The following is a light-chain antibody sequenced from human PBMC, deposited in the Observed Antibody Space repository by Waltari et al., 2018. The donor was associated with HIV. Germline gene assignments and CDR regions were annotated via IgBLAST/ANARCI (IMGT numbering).Light chain of an antibody. J-gene: IGKJ1*01. CDR3: QQYKNWPPLT. Sequence: TVMTQSPATLSASPGDTVTLPCTASQSIDDTLAWYQPKPGQSPRLLFYAASTGATGGPGRFSGSGSGTQFTLTISSLQSEDSALYYCQQYKNWPPLTFGQGTKVEIK. CDR2: AAS. V-gene: IGKV3-15*01. CDR1: QSIDDT.